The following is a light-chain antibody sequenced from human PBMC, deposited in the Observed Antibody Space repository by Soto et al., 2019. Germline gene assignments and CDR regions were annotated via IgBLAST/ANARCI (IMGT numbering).Light chain of an antibody. Sequence: EIVLTQSPGTLSLSPGERATLSCRASQSVSSSYLAWYQQKPGQAPRLLIYDASSRATGIPDRFSGSGSGTDFTLTISRLEPEDFAVYFCLQYGSSPYTFGQGNKLEIK. CDR1: QSVSSSY. J-gene: IGKJ2*01. CDR3: LQYGSSPYT. V-gene: IGKV3-20*01. CDR2: DAS.